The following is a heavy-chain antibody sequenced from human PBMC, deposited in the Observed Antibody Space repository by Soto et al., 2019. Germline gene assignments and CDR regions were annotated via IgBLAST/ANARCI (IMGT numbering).Heavy chain of an antibody. Sequence: EVQLLESGGGLVQPGGSLRLSCAASGFTLSSYAMSWVRQAPGKGLEWVSAISGSGGSTYYADSVKGRFTISRDNSKNTLYLQMNSLRAEDTAVYYCAKLVNCSSTSCYSFDYWGQGTLVTVSS. CDR1: GFTLSSYA. D-gene: IGHD2-2*01. CDR3: AKLVNCSSTSCYSFDY. J-gene: IGHJ4*02. V-gene: IGHV3-23*01. CDR2: ISGSGGST.